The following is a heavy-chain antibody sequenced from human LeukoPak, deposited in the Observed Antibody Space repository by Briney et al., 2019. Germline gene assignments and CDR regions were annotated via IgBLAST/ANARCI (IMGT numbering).Heavy chain of an antibody. D-gene: IGHD5-24*01. CDR3: ARRINYFDY. CDR2: IYYSGST. J-gene: IGHJ4*02. Sequence: SETLSLTCTVSGGSVSDYYWSWIRQAPGKGLEWVGYIYYSGSTNYNPSLKSRVTMSVDTSKNQFSLKLRSVTTTDTAVHYCARRINYFDYWGLGTLVTVSS. CDR1: GGSVSDYY. V-gene: IGHV4-59*02.